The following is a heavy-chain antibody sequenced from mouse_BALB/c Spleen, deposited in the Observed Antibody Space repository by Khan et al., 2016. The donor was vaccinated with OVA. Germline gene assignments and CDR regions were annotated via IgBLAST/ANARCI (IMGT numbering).Heavy chain of an antibody. CDR1: GYTFTSYT. Sequence: QVQLKESGAELAKPGASVKMSCKASGYTFTSYTMHWVKQRPGQGLEWIGYINPSSGYTKYNQKFKDKATLTADKSSSTAYMQLSSLTSEDSAVXYCARTHERWGQGTTLTVSS. V-gene: IGHV1-4*01. CDR2: INPSSGYT. J-gene: IGHJ2*01. CDR3: ARTHER.